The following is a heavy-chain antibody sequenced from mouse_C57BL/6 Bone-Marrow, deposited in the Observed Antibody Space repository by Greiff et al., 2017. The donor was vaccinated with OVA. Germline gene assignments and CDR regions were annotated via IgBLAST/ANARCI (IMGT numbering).Heavy chain of an antibody. CDR1: GYTFTSYW. J-gene: IGHJ3*01. CDR2: IYPGSGST. Sequence: QVQLQQPGAELVKPGASVKMSCKASGYTFTSYWITWVKQRPGQGLGWIGDIYPGSGSTNYNEKFKSKATLTVDTSSSTAYMQLSSLTSEDSAVYYCARDIYYGSSSFAYWGQGTLVTVSA. D-gene: IGHD1-1*01. V-gene: IGHV1-55*01. CDR3: ARDIYYGSSSFAY.